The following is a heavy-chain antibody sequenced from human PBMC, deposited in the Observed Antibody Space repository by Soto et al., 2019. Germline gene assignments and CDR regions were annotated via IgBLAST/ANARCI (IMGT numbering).Heavy chain of an antibody. J-gene: IGHJ5*02. CDR2: IIPIFGTA. Sequence: QVQLVQSGAEVKKPGSSVKVSCKASGGTFSSYAISWVRQAPGQGLEWMGGIIPIFGTANYAQKVQGRVTITADKSTSTAYMEMSSLRSEDTAEYYCARGGGIAAPNWFDHWGQGTLVTVSS. CDR1: GGTFSSYA. D-gene: IGHD6-13*01. V-gene: IGHV1-69*06. CDR3: ARGGGIAAPNWFDH.